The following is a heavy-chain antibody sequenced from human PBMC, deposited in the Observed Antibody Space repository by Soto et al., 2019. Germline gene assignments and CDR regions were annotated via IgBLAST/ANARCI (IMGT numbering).Heavy chain of an antibody. J-gene: IGHJ6*02. V-gene: IGHV2-5*01. CDR2: IYWNDEQ. CDR1: GFSLTSGVVG. D-gene: IGHD6-13*01. CDR3: AHRLPGPSGYDD. Sequence: QITLKESGPTLVKPTQTLTLTCTFSGFSLTSGVVGVGWIRQAPGEALEWLALIYWNDEQYYNPSLRNRLTITRDTYKNQVVLTMTNMDPVDTATFYCAHRLPGPSGYDDWGQGTTVTVSS.